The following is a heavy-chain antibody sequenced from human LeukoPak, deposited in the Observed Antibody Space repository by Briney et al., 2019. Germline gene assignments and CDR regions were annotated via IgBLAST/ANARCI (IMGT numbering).Heavy chain of an antibody. CDR2: ISYDGSNK. Sequence: PGGFLRLSCAASVCTFSSYAMHWVRQAPGKGREWLVVISYDGSNKYYADSVKGRFTISRDNSKNTLYLQMNSLRAEDTAVYYCARDSLDYGDRRFDYWGQGTLVTVSS. V-gene: IGHV3-30-3*01. CDR1: VCTFSSYA. CDR3: ARDSLDYGDRRFDY. D-gene: IGHD4-17*01. J-gene: IGHJ4*02.